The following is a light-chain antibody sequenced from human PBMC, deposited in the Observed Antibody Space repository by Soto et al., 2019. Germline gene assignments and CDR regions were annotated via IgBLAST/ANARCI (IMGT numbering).Light chain of an antibody. Sequence: QSVLTQPPSASETPGQRVTISCSGSHSNIGSNTVNWYQQVTGTAPKLLMSNDNQRASGVPARFSGSKSGSSASLAISGRQSGDEAYYYCSSWDDDLSVMLFGGGTQLTVL. CDR1: HSNIGSNT. CDR3: SSWDDDLSVML. CDR2: NDN. J-gene: IGLJ2*01. V-gene: IGLV1-44*01.